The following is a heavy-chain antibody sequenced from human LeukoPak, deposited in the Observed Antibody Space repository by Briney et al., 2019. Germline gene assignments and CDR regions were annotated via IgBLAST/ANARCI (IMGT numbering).Heavy chain of an antibody. J-gene: IGHJ4*02. D-gene: IGHD1-14*01. CDR1: GYTFVTYG. Sequence: GASVKVSCKASGYTFVTYGISWVRQAPGQGLQWIGWINPHKGNTNYAQNFQNRVTMTTDTSTNTAYMELRSLRSDDTAVYYCARALGPEIDYWGQGTLVIVSS. CDR3: ARALGPEIDY. V-gene: IGHV1-18*01. CDR2: INPHKGNT.